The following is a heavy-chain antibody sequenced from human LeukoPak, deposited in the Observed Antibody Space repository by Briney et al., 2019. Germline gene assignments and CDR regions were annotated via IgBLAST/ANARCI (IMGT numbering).Heavy chain of an antibody. CDR2: ITGSGGSI. J-gene: IGHJ4*02. D-gene: IGHD1-26*01. Sequence: GGSLRLSCVASGLTFSNHAMTGVRQTPGKGLEWVSRITGSGGSIYYAESVKGRFTISRDNSKNTLYLQMDNLRAEDTAIYYCASRPPSETYFAVFDYWGQGTLVTVSS. V-gene: IGHV3-23*01. CDR3: ASRPPSETYFAVFDY. CDR1: GLTFSNHA.